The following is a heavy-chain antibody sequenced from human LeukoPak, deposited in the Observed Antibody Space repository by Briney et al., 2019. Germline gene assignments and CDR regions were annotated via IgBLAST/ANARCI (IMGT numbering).Heavy chain of an antibody. CDR3: ARGPQVYSSLYNYFDY. Sequence: SETLSLTCAVSGGSISSGGYSWSWIRQPPGKGLEWIGYIYYSGSTNYNPSLKSRVTISVDTSKNQFSLKLSSVTAADTAVYYCARGPQVYSSLYNYFDYWGQGTLVTVSS. D-gene: IGHD6-13*01. CDR1: GGSISSGGYS. CDR2: IYYSGST. J-gene: IGHJ4*02. V-gene: IGHV4-61*08.